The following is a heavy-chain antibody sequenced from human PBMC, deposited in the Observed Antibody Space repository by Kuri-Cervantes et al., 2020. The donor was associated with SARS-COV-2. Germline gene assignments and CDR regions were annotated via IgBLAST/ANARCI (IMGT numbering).Heavy chain of an antibody. CDR2: MNPNSGNT. CDR1: GYTFTSYD. Sequence: SVKVSCKASGYTFTSYDINWVRQATGQGLEWMGWMNPNSGNTGYAQKFQGRATITRNTSISTAYMEISSLRSEDTAVYYCARGGAHDAFEFWGQGTMVTVSS. CDR3: ARGGAHDAFEF. J-gene: IGHJ3*01. V-gene: IGHV1-8*03.